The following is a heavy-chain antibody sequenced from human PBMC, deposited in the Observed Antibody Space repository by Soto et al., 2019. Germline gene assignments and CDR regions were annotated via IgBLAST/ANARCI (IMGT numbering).Heavy chain of an antibody. D-gene: IGHD6-13*01. Sequence: ASVKVSCKASGYTFTGYYMHWVRQAPGQGLEWMGWINPNSGGTNYARKFQGRVTMTRDTSISTAYMELSRLRSDDTAVYYCARDGHSSRFDYWGEGTLVTVSS. V-gene: IGHV1-2*02. J-gene: IGHJ4*02. CDR2: INPNSGGT. CDR3: ARDGHSSRFDY. CDR1: GYTFTGYY.